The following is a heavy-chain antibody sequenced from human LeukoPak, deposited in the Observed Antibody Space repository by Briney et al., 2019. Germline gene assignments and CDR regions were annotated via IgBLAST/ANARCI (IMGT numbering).Heavy chain of an antibody. CDR2: IYCSGST. CDR3: ARDQRYYDFWSGSPYYYGMDV. CDR1: GGSISSGGYY. D-gene: IGHD3-3*01. J-gene: IGHJ6*02. V-gene: IGHV4-31*03. Sequence: TLSLTCXVSGGSISSGGYYWSWIRQHPGEGLEWIEYIYCSGSTYYNPSLKSRITISVNTSKNQFSLKLSSVTAADTAVYYCARDQRYYDFWSGSPYYYGMDVWGQGTTVTVSS.